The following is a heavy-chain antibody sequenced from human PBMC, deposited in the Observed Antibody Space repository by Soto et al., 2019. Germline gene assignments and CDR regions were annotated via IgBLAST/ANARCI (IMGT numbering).Heavy chain of an antibody. Sequence: EVQLVESGGGLVQPGGSLRLSCAASGFTVSSNYMSGVRQAPGKGLEWVSGIYSGGSTYYADSVKGRFTISRHNSKNTLYLQMNSLRAEDTAVYYCARGRPGADDAFDIWGQGTMVTVSS. D-gene: IGHD1-26*01. V-gene: IGHV3-53*04. J-gene: IGHJ3*02. CDR1: GFTVSSNY. CDR2: IYSGGST. CDR3: ARGRPGADDAFDI.